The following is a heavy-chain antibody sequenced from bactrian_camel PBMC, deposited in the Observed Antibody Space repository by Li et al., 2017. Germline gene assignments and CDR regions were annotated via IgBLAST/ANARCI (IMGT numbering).Heavy chain of an antibody. Sequence: HVQLVESGGGSVQAGGSLRLSCTASGDTYSSVCMGWFRQAAGKQRESISSIRTGGSTTYADSVKGRFTISQDNAKNTVYLQMNSLKPEDTAMYYCSVGLCGLAPLSVRAYKFWGQGTQVTVS. CDR2: IRTGGST. CDR3: SVGLCGLAPLSVRAYKF. CDR1: GDTYSSVC. J-gene: IGHJ4*01. V-gene: IGHV3S53*01. D-gene: IGHD5*01.